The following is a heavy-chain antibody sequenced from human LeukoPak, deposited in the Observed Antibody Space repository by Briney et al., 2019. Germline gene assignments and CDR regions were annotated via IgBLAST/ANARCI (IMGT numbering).Heavy chain of an antibody. CDR1: GYTFTNYF. CDR2: INPSGGST. D-gene: IGHD4-23*01. J-gene: IGHJ4*02. V-gene: IGHV1-46*01. Sequence: ASVKVSCKTSGYTFTNYFIHWARQAPGQGLEWMGIINPSGGSTTFSPKFQGRITLTRDTSTNTVYLDLSSLRSEDTAVYYCARDGDYHGNSVLFDYWGQGTQVTVSS. CDR3: ARDGDYHGNSVLFDY.